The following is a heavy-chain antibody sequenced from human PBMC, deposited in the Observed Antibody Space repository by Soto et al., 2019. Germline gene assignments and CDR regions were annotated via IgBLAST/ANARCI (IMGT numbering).Heavy chain of an antibody. CDR2: ISGSGDST. Sequence: PGGSLRLSCAAPGFTFSTYAMNWVRQAQGKGLERVSGISGSGDSTYYADSVKGRFTVSRDNSNNTLYLQMNSLGAEDTAVFYCAKERSSGWSFDYWGQGT. D-gene: IGHD6-19*01. J-gene: IGHJ4*02. CDR1: GFTFSTYA. V-gene: IGHV3-23*01. CDR3: AKERSSGWSFDY.